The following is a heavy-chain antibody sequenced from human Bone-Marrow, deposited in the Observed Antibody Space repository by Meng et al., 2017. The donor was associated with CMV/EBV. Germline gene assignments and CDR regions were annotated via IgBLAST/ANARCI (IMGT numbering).Heavy chain of an antibody. CDR3: ARDRWHVYYFDY. J-gene: IGHJ4*02. D-gene: IGHD4-23*01. CDR1: GFTFSSYE. Sequence: GGPLRLSCAASGFTFSSYEMNWVRQAPGKGLEWVSYISSSGSTIYYADSVKGRFTISRDNAKNSLYLQMNSLRAEDTAVYYCARDRWHVYYFDYWGQGTLVTVSS. CDR2: ISSSGSTI. V-gene: IGHV3-48*03.